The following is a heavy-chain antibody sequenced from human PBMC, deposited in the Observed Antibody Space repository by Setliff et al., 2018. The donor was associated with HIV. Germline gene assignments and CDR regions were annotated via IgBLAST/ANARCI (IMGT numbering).Heavy chain of an antibody. Sequence: PSETLSLTCTVSGGSISSDDYYWNWIRQPPGKGLEWIGSVYYSGSIDYNPSLKSRVTISVDTSKNFFSLTLTSVTSADTAVYYCGGRPAYYTSGSYYNDDTPDMWGQGTLVTVSS. D-gene: IGHD3-10*01. CDR3: GGRPAYYTSGSYYNDDTPDM. J-gene: IGHJ3*02. V-gene: IGHV4-39*02. CDR2: VYYSGSI. CDR1: GGSISSDDYY.